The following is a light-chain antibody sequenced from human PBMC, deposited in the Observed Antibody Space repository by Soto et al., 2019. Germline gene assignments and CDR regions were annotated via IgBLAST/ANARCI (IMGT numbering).Light chain of an antibody. Sequence: QSVLTQPGSVSGSPGQSITISCTGTHSDIGNYNYVSWYQHLPGKAPKLMIYDVGSRPSGVSSRFSGSKSGNTASLAISGLQAEDEADYYCNSYREDHPRFYVFGTGTQLTVL. CDR3: NSYREDHPRFYV. CDR2: DVG. CDR1: HSDIGNYNY. V-gene: IGLV2-14*03. J-gene: IGLJ1*01.